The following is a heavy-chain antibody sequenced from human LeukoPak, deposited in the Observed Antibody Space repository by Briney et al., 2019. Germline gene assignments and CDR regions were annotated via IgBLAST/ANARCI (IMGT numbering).Heavy chain of an antibody. J-gene: IGHJ5*02. CDR1: GGSISSYY. CDR3: ARDLGVGALFDP. V-gene: IGHV4-59*12. D-gene: IGHD1-26*01. CDR2: IYYSGST. Sequence: PSETLSLTCTVSGGSISSYYWSWIRQPPGKGLEWIGYIYYSGSTNYNPSLKSRVTISVDTSKNQFSLKLSSVTAADTAVYYCARDLGVGALFDPWGQGTLVTVSS.